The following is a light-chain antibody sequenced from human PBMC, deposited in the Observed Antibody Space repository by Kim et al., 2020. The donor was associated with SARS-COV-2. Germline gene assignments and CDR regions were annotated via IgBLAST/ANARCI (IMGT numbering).Light chain of an antibody. CDR2: VEGSGRN. V-gene: IGLV4-60*03. CDR3: ETWDRNIQV. Sequence: SVELTCMLSRVPNNDHSGRHQHQPGTALRFLMKVEGSGRNNMGGGVPDRLSGSGTWADRYLIISNLHSEDEDDYYCETWDRNIQVFGGGTQLTVL. J-gene: IGLJ3*02. CDR1: RVPNNDH.